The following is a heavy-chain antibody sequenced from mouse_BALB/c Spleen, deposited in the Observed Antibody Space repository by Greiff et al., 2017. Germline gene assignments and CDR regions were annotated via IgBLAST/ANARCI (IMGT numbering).Heavy chain of an antibody. CDR1: GFTFTDYY. Sequence: EVMLVESGGGLVQPGGSLRLSCATSGFTFTDYYMSWVRQPPGKALEWLGFIRNKANGYTTEYSASVKGRFTISRDKSQSILYLQMNTLRAEDSATYYCAGTAPYAMDYWGQGTSVTVSS. V-gene: IGHV7-3*02. J-gene: IGHJ4*01. D-gene: IGHD1-2*01. CDR3: AGTAPYAMDY. CDR2: IRNKANGYTT.